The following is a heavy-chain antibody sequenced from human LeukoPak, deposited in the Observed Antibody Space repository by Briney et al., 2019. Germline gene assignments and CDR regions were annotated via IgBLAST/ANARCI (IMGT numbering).Heavy chain of an antibody. Sequence: PGGSLRLSCEASGFTFSNAWMSWVRQAPGKGLEWVGRIKSRTDGGTTDYAAPVKGRFTISRDDSKNTLFLQMKSLKTEDTAVYYCTPEGYSSGWWAAFDIWGQGTMVTVSS. J-gene: IGHJ3*02. D-gene: IGHD6-19*01. CDR3: TPEGYSSGWWAAFDI. CDR2: IKSRTDGGTT. CDR1: GFTFSNAW. V-gene: IGHV3-15*01.